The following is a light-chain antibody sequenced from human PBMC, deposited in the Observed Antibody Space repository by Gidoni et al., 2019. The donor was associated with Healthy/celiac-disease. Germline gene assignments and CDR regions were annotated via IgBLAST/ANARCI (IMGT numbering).Light chain of an antibody. J-gene: IGLJ3*02. CDR2: GNS. CDR1: SSNIGAGYD. CDR3: QSYDSSPFWV. Sequence: QSVLTQPPSVSGAPGQRVTISCTGSSSNIGAGYDVHWYQQLPGTAPKLLSYGNSNRPAGVPDRFSGSKSGTSASLAITGLQAEDEADYYCQSYDSSPFWVLGGGTKLTVL. V-gene: IGLV1-40*01.